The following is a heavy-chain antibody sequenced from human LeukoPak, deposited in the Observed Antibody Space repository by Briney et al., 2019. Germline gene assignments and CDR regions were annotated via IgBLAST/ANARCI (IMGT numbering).Heavy chain of an antibody. Sequence: PSETLSLTCTVSGGSISSYYWSWIRQPPGKGLEWIGYIYYSGSTNYNPSLKSRVTISVDTSKNQFSLKLGSVTAADTAVYYCARHAVAGTIGYWGQGTLVTVSS. CDR2: IYYSGST. V-gene: IGHV4-59*08. J-gene: IGHJ4*02. D-gene: IGHD6-19*01. CDR1: GGSISSYY. CDR3: ARHAVAGTIGY.